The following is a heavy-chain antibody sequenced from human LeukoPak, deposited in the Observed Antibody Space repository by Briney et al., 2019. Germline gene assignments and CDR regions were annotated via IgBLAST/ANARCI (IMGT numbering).Heavy chain of an antibody. D-gene: IGHD3-22*01. J-gene: IGHJ4*02. CDR3: ARDSSGYQ. CDR2: IKEDGIEK. CDR1: GFTFSTYW. Sequence: GVSLRLSCAASGFTFSTYWMSWVRQAPGKGLEWVANIKEDGIEKYYGDSVKGRFTISRDNAKNSRYLEMNSLRVEDTAVYYCARDSSGYQWGQGTLVTVSS. V-gene: IGHV3-7*01.